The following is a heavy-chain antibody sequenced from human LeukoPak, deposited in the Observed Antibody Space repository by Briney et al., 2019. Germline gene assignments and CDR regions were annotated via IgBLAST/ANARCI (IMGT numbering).Heavy chain of an antibody. V-gene: IGHV4-4*07. Sequence: SETLSLTCTTSGGSLSPYYWNWIRQPAGKGLEWIGRIYSSGTTNYNPSLRSRVSMPVDTSKNQFSLKLSSVIAADTAVYYCAREGGYCNSGYCYISLDYWGQGALLTVSS. CDR3: AREGGYCNSGYCYISLDY. CDR2: IYSSGTT. CDR1: GGSLSPYY. D-gene: IGHD2-2*02. J-gene: IGHJ4*02.